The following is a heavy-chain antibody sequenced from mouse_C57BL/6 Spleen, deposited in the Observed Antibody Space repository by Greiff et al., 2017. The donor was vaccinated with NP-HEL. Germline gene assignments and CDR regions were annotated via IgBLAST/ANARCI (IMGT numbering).Heavy chain of an antibody. CDR2: IDPSDSYT. CDR3: ARSEGGDFDY. J-gene: IGHJ2*01. CDR1: GYTFTSYW. V-gene: IGHV1-69*01. Sequence: QVQLQQPGAELVMPGASVKLSCKASGYTFTSYWMHWVKQRPGQGLEWIGEIDPSDSYTNYNQKFKGKSTLTVDKSSSTAYMQLSSLTSEDSAVYYCARSEGGDFDYWGQGTTLTVSS.